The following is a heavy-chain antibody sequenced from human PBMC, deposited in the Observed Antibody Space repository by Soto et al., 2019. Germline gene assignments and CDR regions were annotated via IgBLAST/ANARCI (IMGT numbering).Heavy chain of an antibody. D-gene: IGHD1-26*01. CDR3: ARVSGSYYYGMDV. CDR1: GGSISGYPHY. CDR2: INHSGNT. Sequence: SETLSLTCSVSGGSISGYPHYWGWIRQPPGKGLEWIGSINHSGNTYYSPSLKSRVTISIDKSKNQFSLKLSSVTAADTAVYYCARVSGSYYYGMDVWGQGTTVTVSS. J-gene: IGHJ6*02. V-gene: IGHV4-39*07.